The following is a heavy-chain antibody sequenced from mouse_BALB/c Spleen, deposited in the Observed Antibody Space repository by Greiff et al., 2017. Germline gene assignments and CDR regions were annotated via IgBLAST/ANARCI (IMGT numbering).Heavy chain of an antibody. J-gene: IGHJ4*01. CDR1: GFNIKDTY. V-gene: IGHV14-3*02. CDR3: ARSTMITTEAMDY. Sequence: VHVKQSGAELVKPGASVKLSCTASGFNIKDTYMHWVKQRPEQGLEWIGRIDPANGNTKYDPKFQGKATITADTSSNTAYLQLSSLTSEDTAVYYCARSTMITTEAMDYWGQGTSVTVSS. CDR2: IDPANGNT. D-gene: IGHD2-4*01.